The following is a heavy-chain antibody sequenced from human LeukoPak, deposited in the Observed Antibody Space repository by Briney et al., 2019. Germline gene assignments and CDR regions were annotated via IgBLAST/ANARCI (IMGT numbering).Heavy chain of an antibody. J-gene: IGHJ4*02. CDR2: IIPIFGTA. Sequence: ASVNVSCKASGGTFSSYAISWVRQAPGQGLEWMGGIIPIFGTANYAQKFQGKVTITADESTSTAYMELSSLRSEDTAVYYCASDGDSRDGLASHWGQGTLVTVSS. D-gene: IGHD5-24*01. V-gene: IGHV1-69*13. CDR3: ASDGDSRDGLASH. CDR1: GGTFSSYA.